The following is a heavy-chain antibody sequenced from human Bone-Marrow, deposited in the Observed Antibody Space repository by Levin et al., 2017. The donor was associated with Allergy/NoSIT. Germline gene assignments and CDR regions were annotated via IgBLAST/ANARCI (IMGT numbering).Heavy chain of an antibody. D-gene: IGHD1-1*01. CDR1: GFTFSSYA. CDR3: AKDQMEARWFDP. V-gene: IGHV3-23*01. J-gene: IGHJ5*02. CDR2: ISGSGGST. Sequence: GESLKISCAASGFTFSSYAMSWVRQAPGKGLEWVSAISGSGGSTYYADSVKGRFTISRDNSKNTLYLQMNSLRAEDTAVYYCAKDQMEARWFDPWGQGTLVTVSS.